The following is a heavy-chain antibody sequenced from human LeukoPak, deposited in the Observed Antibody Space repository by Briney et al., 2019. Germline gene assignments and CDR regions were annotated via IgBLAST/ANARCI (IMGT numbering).Heavy chain of an antibody. CDR3: ARGIRRGTVVSFY. J-gene: IGHJ4*02. CDR2: MNPNSGNT. D-gene: IGHD4-23*01. Sequence: ASVKASCKASGYTFTSYDINRVRQATGQGLEWMGWMNPNSGNTGYAQKFQGRVTVTRNTSISTAYMELSSLRSEDTAVYYCARGIRRGTVVSFYWGQGTLVTVSS. CDR1: GYTFTSYD. V-gene: IGHV1-8*01.